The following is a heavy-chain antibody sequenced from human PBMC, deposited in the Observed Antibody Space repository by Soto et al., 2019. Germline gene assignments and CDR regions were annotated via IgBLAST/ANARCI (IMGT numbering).Heavy chain of an antibody. CDR2: IYYSGST. D-gene: IGHD2-15*01. J-gene: IGHJ3*02. Sequence: ASETLSLTCTVSGGSISSGGYYWSWIRQHPGKGLEWIGYIYYSGSTYYNPSLKSRVTISVDTSKNQFSLKLSSVTAADTAVYYCARRVVVAATRAFDIWGQGTMVTVSS. CDR3: ARRVVVAATRAFDI. CDR1: GGSISSGGYY. V-gene: IGHV4-31*03.